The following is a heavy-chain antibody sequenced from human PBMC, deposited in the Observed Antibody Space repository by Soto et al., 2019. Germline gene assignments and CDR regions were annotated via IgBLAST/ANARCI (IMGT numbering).Heavy chain of an antibody. CDR1: GGSISRYY. V-gene: IGHV4-59*01. CDR2: AYYSGDT. CDR3: ARDRSTYGGGGTGEVKENWFDP. Sequence: SETLSLTCSVSGGSISRYYWSWIRQPPGKGLEWIGYAYYSGDTGYNPSLKSRVTMAVDTSKNQVPLKLSSVTAADTAVYYCARDRSTYGGGGTGEVKENWFDPWGQGALVTVSS. J-gene: IGHJ5*02. D-gene: IGHD2-8*01.